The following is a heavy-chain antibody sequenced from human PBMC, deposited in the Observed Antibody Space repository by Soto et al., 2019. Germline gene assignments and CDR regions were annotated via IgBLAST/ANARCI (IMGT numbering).Heavy chain of an antibody. V-gene: IGHV4-59*01. J-gene: IGHJ6*03. CDR1: GGSISSYY. Sequence: SETLSLTCTVPGGSISSYYWSWIRQPPGKGLEWIGYIYYSGSTNYNPSLKSRVTISVDTSKNQFSLKLSSVTAADTAVYYCARVDVQGITMVRGVILYYYMDVWGKGTTVTVSS. CDR2: IYYSGST. D-gene: IGHD3-10*01. CDR3: ARVDVQGITMVRGVILYYYMDV.